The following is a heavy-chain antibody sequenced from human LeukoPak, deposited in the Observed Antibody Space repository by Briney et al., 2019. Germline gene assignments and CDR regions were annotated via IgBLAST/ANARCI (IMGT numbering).Heavy chain of an antibody. J-gene: IGHJ5*02. CDR1: GFTFSNYG. CDR2: VSSDGSID. V-gene: IGHV3-30*03. Sequence: GGSLRLSCAASGFTFSNYGMHWVRQAPGKGLEWVAVVSSDGSIDYYADSLRGRFTVSRDNSKNTMFLQFNTLRPEDTAVYYCAREGMGTTFSAWFEPWGQGTLVTVSS. D-gene: IGHD1-7*01. CDR3: AREGMGTTFSAWFEP.